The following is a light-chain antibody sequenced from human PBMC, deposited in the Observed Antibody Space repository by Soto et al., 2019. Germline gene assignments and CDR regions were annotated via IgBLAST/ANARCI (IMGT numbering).Light chain of an antibody. CDR3: ASWDDSLHGPV. CDR2: SNN. Sequence: QSVLTQPPSASGTPGQRVTISCSGRSSNIGSNTVNWYQQLPGTAPKLLIYSNNQRPSGVPDRFSGSKSGTSASLAISGLQSEDEADYYCASWDDSLHGPVFGGGTQLTV. V-gene: IGLV1-44*01. J-gene: IGLJ2*01. CDR1: SSNIGSNT.